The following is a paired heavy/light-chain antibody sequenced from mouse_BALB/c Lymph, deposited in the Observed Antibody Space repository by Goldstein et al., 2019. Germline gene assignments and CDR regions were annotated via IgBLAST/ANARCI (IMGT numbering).Light chain of an antibody. J-gene: IGKJ4*01. V-gene: IGKV19-93*01. Sequence: DIQMTQSPSSLSASLGGKVTITCKASQDINKYIAWYQHKPGKGPRLLIHYTSTLQPGIPSRFSGSGSGRDYSFSISNLEPEDIATYYCLQYDNLLTFGSGTKLEIK. CDR1: QDINKY. CDR3: LQYDNLLT. CDR2: YTS.
Heavy chain of an antibody. CDR3: ARGTYFDV. V-gene: IGHV14-3*02. CDR1: GFNIKDTY. Sequence: EVQLQQSGAELVKPGASVKLSCTASGFNIKDTYMHWVKQRPEQGLEWIGRIDPANGNTKYDPKFQGKATITADTSSNTAYLQLSSLTSEDTAVYYCARGTYFDVWGAGTTVTVSS. CDR2: IDPANGNT. D-gene: IGHD3-3*01. J-gene: IGHJ1*01.